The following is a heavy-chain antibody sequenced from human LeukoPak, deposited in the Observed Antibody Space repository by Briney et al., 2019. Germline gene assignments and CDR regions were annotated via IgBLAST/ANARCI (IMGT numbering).Heavy chain of an antibody. CDR3: ARGNSRWSTPSSSYYYRMDV. J-gene: IGHJ6*02. V-gene: IGHV1-69*01. Sequence: SVKVSCKASGGTLSTYSISWVRQAPGQGLEWMGGIIPIFNTKNSAQRFQDRVILTADESTSTAYMELSSLRSEDTAVYYCARGNSRWSTPSSSYYYRMDVWGQGTTVAVSS. CDR1: GGTLSTYS. CDR2: IIPIFNTK. D-gene: IGHD4-23*01.